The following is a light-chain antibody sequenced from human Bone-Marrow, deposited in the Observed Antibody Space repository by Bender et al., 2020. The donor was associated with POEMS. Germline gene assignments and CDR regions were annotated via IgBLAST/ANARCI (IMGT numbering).Light chain of an antibody. CDR2: EVT. V-gene: IGLV2-23*02. J-gene: IGLJ2*01. CDR1: SSDVGSYNL. Sequence: QSALTQPASVSGSPGQSITISCTGTSSDVGSYNLFSWYQQYPGKAPKLMIYEVTKRPSGVSNRFSGSKSANTASLTISGLQAADEADYYCCSYAGRITFAVFGGGTKLTVL. CDR3: CSYAGRITFAV.